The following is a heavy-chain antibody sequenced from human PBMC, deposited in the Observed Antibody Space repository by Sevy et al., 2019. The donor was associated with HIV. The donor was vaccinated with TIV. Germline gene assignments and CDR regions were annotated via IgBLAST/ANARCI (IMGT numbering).Heavy chain of an antibody. D-gene: IGHD6-13*01. CDR1: GYTFTSYN. J-gene: IGHJ5*02. V-gene: IGHV1-18*01. Sequence: ASVKVSCKASGYTFTSYNISWVRQAPRQGLEWLGWISVYNGNTNYAQKVQARLTMTTDTSTSTAFMELRSLRSDDTAVYYCARDWLGGSSGTLYHWGEGTLVTVSS. CDR2: ISVYNGNT. CDR3: ARDWLGGSSGTLYH.